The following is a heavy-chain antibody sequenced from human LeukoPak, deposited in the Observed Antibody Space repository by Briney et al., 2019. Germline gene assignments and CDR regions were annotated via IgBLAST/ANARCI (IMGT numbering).Heavy chain of an antibody. CDR1: GFSFSNYG. J-gene: IGHJ1*01. CDR3: AKEIYGDSTGARFQH. Sequence: GGSLRLSCAASGFSFSNYGMNWVRQAPGKGLEWVSGITGHGDTTYYADSVKGRLTISRDNSKNTLYLQMNSLRAEDTAVYYCAKEIYGDSTGARFQHWGQGTLLTVSS. CDR2: ITGHGDTT. V-gene: IGHV3-23*01. D-gene: IGHD4-17*01.